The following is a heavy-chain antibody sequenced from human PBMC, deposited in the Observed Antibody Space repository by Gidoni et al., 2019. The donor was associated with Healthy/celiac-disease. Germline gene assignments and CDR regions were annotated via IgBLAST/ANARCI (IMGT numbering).Heavy chain of an antibody. CDR2: IRSKAYGGTT. J-gene: IGHJ4*02. CDR3: TRDGIWSGYYDPFDY. CDR1: GFTFGDYA. Sequence: EVQLVESGGGLVQPGRSLRLSCTASGFTFGDYAMSWVRQAPGKGLEWGGFIRSKAYGGTTEYAASVKGRFTISRDDSKSIAYLQMNSLKTEDTAVYYCTRDGIWSGYYDPFDYWGQGTLVTVSS. D-gene: IGHD3-3*01. V-gene: IGHV3-49*04.